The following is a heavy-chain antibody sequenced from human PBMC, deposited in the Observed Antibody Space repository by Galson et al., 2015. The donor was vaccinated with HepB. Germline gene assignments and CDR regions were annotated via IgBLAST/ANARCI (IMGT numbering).Heavy chain of an antibody. J-gene: IGHJ4*02. V-gene: IGHV3-73*01. D-gene: IGHD4-17*01. CDR3: TSPLRDYGDYVPY. Sequence: SLRLSCAASGFTFSGSAMRWVRQASGKGLEWVGRIRSKANSYATAYAASVKGRFTISRDDSKNTAYLQMNSLKTEDTAVYYCTSPLRDYGDYVPYWGQGTLVTVSS. CDR1: GFTFSGSA. CDR2: IRSKANSYAT.